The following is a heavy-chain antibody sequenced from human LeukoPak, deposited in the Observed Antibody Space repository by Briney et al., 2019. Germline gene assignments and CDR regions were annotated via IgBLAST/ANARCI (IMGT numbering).Heavy chain of an antibody. D-gene: IGHD4-17*01. V-gene: IGHV4-59*01. CDR2: IYYSGST. CDR1: GGSISSYY. Sequence: SETLSLTCTVSGGSISSYYWSWIRQPPGKGLEWIGYIYYSGSTNYNPSLKSRVIISVDTSKNQFSLRLSSVTAADTAVYFCARDIYGAFDIWGQGTMVTVSS. J-gene: IGHJ3*02. CDR3: ARDIYGAFDI.